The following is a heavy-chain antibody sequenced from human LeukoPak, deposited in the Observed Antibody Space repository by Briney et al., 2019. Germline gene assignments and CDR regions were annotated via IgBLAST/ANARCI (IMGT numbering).Heavy chain of an antibody. V-gene: IGHV3-21*01. CDR2: ISSSSSYI. CDR3: ARGLLGYCSSTSCPGYYYYGMDV. Sequence: GGSLRLSCAASGFTFSSYSMNWVRQAPGKGLEWVSSISSSSSYIYYADSVKGRFTISRDNAKNSLYLQMNSLRAEDTAAYYCARGLLGYCSSTSCPGYYYYGMDVWGQGTTVTVSS. D-gene: IGHD2-2*01. CDR1: GFTFSSYS. J-gene: IGHJ6*02.